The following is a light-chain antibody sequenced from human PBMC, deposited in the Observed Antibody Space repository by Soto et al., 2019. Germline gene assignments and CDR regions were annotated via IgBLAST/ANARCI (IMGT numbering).Light chain of an antibody. J-gene: IGLJ2*01. CDR2: EVS. V-gene: IGLV2-8*01. CDR3: NSYVGGNPVV. Sequence: QSALTQPPSASGSPGQSVTISCTGTSSDVGGYNYVSWYQQHPGKAPKLIIYEVSKRPSGVPDRFSGSKSGNTASLTVSGLQAEDEADYYCNSYVGGNPVVFGGGTKLTVL. CDR1: SSDVGGYNY.